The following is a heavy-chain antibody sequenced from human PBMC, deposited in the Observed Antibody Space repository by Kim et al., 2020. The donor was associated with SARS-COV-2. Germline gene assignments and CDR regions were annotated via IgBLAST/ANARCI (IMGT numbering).Heavy chain of an antibody. CDR3: ASVMVRGVINDC. V-gene: IGHV3-33*01. D-gene: IGHD3-10*01. Sequence: YADSVKGRFTISRDNSKNTLYQQMKRRGAEDTAVYYCASVMVRGVINDCWGQGTLVTVSS. J-gene: IGHJ4*02.